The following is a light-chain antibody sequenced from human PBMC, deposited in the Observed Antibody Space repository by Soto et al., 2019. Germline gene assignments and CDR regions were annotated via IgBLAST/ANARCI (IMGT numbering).Light chain of an antibody. V-gene: IGLV7-46*01. CDR2: DTS. CDR3: LLSYSGAYVV. Sequence: QAVVTQEHSLTVSPGGTVTLTCGSRTGAVTSGHYPYWFQQKPGQAPRTLIYDTSNKHSWTPARFSGSLLGGKAALTLSGAQPEDEAEYYRLLSYSGAYVVFGGGTKLTVL. J-gene: IGLJ2*01. CDR1: TGAVTSGHY.